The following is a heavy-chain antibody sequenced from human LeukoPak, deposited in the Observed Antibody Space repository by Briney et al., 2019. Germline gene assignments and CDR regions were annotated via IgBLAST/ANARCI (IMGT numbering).Heavy chain of an antibody. Sequence: VGSLRLSCAASGFTFSSYAMSWVRQAPGKGLEWVSAISGSGGSTYYADSVKGRFTISRDNSKNKLSLRMNSLRAEDTAVYYCAAQQWLENWFDPWGQGTLVTVPS. CDR1: GFTFSSYA. V-gene: IGHV3-23*01. CDR3: AAQQWLENWFDP. D-gene: IGHD6-19*01. J-gene: IGHJ5*02. CDR2: ISGSGGST.